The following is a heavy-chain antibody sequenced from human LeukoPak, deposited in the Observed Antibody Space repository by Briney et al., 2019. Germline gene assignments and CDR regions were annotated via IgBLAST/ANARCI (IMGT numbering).Heavy chain of an antibody. CDR3: ARDPNYDILTGYYFDY. CDR1: GFTLTRNH. CDR2: IYSSDAT. V-gene: IGHV3-66*01. J-gene: IGHJ4*02. Sequence: GGSLRLSCAASGFTLTRNHMNWVRQVPGKGLEWVSIIYSSDATYYADSVKGRFTVSRDKAKNTLYLQMNSLRAEDTAVYYCARDPNYDILTGYYFDYWGQGTLVTVSS. D-gene: IGHD3-9*01.